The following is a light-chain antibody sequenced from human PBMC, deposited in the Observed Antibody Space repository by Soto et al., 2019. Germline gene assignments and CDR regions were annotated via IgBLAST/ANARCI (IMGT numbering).Light chain of an antibody. CDR1: QSVSNK. V-gene: IGKV3-15*01. J-gene: IGKJ1*01. CDR2: AAS. CDR3: QQYNSYPT. Sequence: KMLMQNQRNMSLSRERRDPVCCRASQSVSNKLVWYQQKPGQAPRLLIYAASTRATGIPARFSCSGSETEFTVPISSLQRDDFVTYYGQQYNSYPTFGQGTKVDIK.